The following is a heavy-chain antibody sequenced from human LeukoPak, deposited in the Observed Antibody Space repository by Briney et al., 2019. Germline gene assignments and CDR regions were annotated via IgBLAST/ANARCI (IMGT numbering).Heavy chain of an antibody. Sequence: SETLSLTWTVTGGSISSSSYYWGWIRHPPGKGLEWIGSIYYSGSTYYNPSLKSRVTISVDTSKNQFSLKLSSVTAADTAVYYCARRAAAVIDAFDIWGQGTMVTVSS. D-gene: IGHD6-13*01. CDR3: ARRAAAVIDAFDI. CDR2: IYYSGST. V-gene: IGHV4-39*01. J-gene: IGHJ3*02. CDR1: GGSISSSSYY.